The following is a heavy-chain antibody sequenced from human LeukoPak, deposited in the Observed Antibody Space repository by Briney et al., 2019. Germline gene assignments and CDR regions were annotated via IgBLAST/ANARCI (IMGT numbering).Heavy chain of an antibody. V-gene: IGHV3-30*02. CDR2: IRYDGSNK. Sequence: GGSLRLSCAASGFTFSSYGMHWVRQAPGKGLEWVAFIRYDGSNKYYADSVKGRFTISGDNSKNTLYLQMNSLRAEDTAVYYCAKDKLEWLPDDAFDIWGQGTMVTVSS. D-gene: IGHD3-3*01. J-gene: IGHJ3*02. CDR3: AKDKLEWLPDDAFDI. CDR1: GFTFSSYG.